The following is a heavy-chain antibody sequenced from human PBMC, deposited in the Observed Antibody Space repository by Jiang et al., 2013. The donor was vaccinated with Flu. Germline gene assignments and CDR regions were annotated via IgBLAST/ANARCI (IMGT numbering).Heavy chain of an antibody. V-gene: IGHV7-4-1*02. CDR2: INTNTGNP. J-gene: IGHJ6*02. CDR3: ARDIWGAAAATYYYYYGMDV. CDR1: GYTFTSYG. D-gene: IGHD6-13*01. Sequence: SGSELKKPGASVKVSCKASGYTFTSYGMNWVRQAPGQGLEWMGWINTNTGNPTYAQGFTGRFVFSLDTSVSTAYLQISSLKAEDTAVYYCARDIWGAAAATYYYYYGMDVWGQGTTVTVSS.